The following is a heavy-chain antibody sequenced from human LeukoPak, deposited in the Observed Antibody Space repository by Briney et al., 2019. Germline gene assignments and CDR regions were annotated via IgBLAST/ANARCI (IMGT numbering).Heavy chain of an antibody. CDR3: AQDRNSAFFTGYNWLGP. D-gene: IGHD3-9*01. Sequence: SGGSLRLSCAASGVTFISDAMSWVRQAPRRGLEWVSSIIDSGGATYYADSVKGRFTISRDNSKNTLYLQMNSLRAEDTAVYDCAQDRNSAFFTGYNWLGPWGQGTLVTVSS. V-gene: IGHV3-23*01. CDR1: GVTFISDA. J-gene: IGHJ5*02. CDR2: IIDSGGAT.